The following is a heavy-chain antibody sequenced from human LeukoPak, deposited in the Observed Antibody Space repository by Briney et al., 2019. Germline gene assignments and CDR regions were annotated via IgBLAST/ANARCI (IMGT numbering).Heavy chain of an antibody. CDR1: GGSFSGYY. CDR2: INHSGST. V-gene: IGHV4-34*01. CDR3: ARVVVTAIPYYFDY. J-gene: IGHJ4*02. Sequence: SETLSLTCAVYGGSFSGYYWSWIRQPPGKGLEWIGGINHSGSTNYNPSLKSRVTISVDTSKNQFSLKLSSVTAADTAVCYCARVVVTAIPYYFDYWGQGTLVTVSS. D-gene: IGHD2-21*02.